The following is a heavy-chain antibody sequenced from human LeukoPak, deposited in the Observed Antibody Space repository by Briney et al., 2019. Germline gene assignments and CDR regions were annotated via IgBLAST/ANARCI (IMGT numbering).Heavy chain of an antibody. CDR1: GFTFSSYW. CDR3: ARVRQYYGSGSYFEDY. Sequence: GGSLRLSCAASGFTFSSYWMSWVRQAPGKGLEWVANIKQDGSEKYYVDSVKGRFTISRDNAKNSLCLQMNSLRAEDTAVYYCARVRQYYGSGSYFEDYWGQGTLVTVSS. CDR2: IKQDGSEK. V-gene: IGHV3-7*01. J-gene: IGHJ4*02. D-gene: IGHD3-10*01.